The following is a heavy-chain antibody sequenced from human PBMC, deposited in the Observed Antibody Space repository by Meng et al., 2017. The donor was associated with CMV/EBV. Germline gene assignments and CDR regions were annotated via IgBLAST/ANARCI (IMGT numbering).Heavy chain of an antibody. J-gene: IGHJ4*02. V-gene: IGHV3-30-3*01. D-gene: IGHD4-23*01. CDR3: ARGGTRWIKVYYFDH. CDR1: GFIFSTYA. CDR2: VSYDGSNK. Sequence: GESLKISCTVSGFIFSTYAMHWVRQAPGKGLEWVALVSYDGSNKYYADSVKGRFTISGDNSKNTLYLQMNSLRPEDTAVYYCARGGTRWIKVYYFDHWGQGTLVTVSS.